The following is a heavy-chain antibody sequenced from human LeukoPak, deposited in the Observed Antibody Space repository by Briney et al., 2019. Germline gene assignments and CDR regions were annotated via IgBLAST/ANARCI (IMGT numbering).Heavy chain of an antibody. Sequence: SGPTLVNPTQTLTLTCTFSGFSLSTSGVGVGWIRQPPGKALEWLALIYWNDDKRYSPSLKSRLTITKDTSKNQVVLTMTNMDPVDTATYYCTRITMVRGVIGDAFDIWGQGTMVTVSS. CDR3: TRITMVRGVIGDAFDI. CDR2: IYWNDDK. CDR1: GFSLSTSGVG. V-gene: IGHV2-5*01. J-gene: IGHJ3*02. D-gene: IGHD3-10*01.